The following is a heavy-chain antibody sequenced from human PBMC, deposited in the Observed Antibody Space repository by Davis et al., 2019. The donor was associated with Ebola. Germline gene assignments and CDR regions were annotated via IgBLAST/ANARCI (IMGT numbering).Heavy chain of an antibody. CDR2: INHSGSA. J-gene: IGHJ6*03. Sequence: MPSETLSLTCAVYGGSFSDYSWNWIRQPPGKGLEWIGSINHSGSANYNPSLKSRLTISVDTSKKQFSLKLSSVTAADTAVYYCARVGAAIFGRNYYYYVDVWDKGTSVTVSS. CDR1: GGSFSDYS. D-gene: IGHD3-3*01. CDR3: ARVGAAIFGRNYYYYVDV. V-gene: IGHV4-34*01.